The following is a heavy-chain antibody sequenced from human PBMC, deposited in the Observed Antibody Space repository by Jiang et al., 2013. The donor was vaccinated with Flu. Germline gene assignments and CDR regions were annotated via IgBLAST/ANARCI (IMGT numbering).Heavy chain of an antibody. D-gene: IGHD2-15*01. V-gene: IGHV3-30*18. CDR3: AKQVVADTPGKSDYYYYGMDV. Sequence: LLESGGGVVQPGRSLRLSCAASGFTLNSYGMHWVRQAPGKGLEWVAVISYDGSKKYYADSVKGRFTISRDNSKNTLYLQMNSLRAEDSAVYHCAKQVVADTPGKSDYYYYGMDVWGQGTTVTVSS. J-gene: IGHJ6*02. CDR1: GFTLNSYG. CDR2: ISYDGSKK.